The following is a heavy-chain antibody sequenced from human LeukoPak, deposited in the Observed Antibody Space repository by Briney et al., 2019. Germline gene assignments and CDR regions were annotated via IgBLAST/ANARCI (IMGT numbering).Heavy chain of an antibody. V-gene: IGHV4-39*01. Sequence: SETLSLTCTVSGGSISSSSYYWGWIRQPPGKGLEWIGSIYYSGSTYYNPSLKSRVTISVDTSKNQFSLKLSSVTAADTAVYYCAGHLPGTHLYYFDYWGQGTLVTVSS. D-gene: IGHD3/OR15-3a*01. CDR1: GGSISSSSYY. J-gene: IGHJ4*02. CDR3: AGHLPGTHLYYFDY. CDR2: IYYSGST.